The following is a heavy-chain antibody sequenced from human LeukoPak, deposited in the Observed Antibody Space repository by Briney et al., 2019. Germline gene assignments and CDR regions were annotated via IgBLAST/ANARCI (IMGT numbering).Heavy chain of an antibody. J-gene: IGHJ6*03. D-gene: IGHD2-8*02. CDR3: ARHSSKYWRNYMDV. CDR1: AGSYSGYY. CDR2: INHSGST. Sequence: PSETLSLTCAVYAGSYSGYYWSWIRQPPGKGLEWIGEINHSGSTNYNPSLKSRVTISVDTSKNQFSLKLSSVTAADTAVYYCARHSSKYWRNYMDVWGKGTTVTISS. V-gene: IGHV4-34*01.